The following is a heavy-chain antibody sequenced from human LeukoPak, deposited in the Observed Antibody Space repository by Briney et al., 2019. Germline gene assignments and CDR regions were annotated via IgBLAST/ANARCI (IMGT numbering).Heavy chain of an antibody. CDR1: GGSISGYF. CDR2: LYYSGST. Sequence: KPSETLSLTCTVSGGSISGYFWSWIQQPPGKGLELIGYLYYSGSTNYNPSLKSRVTVSVDTSKDQFSLRLSSVTAADTAVYYCARLLAVAGGDAFDIWGQGKMVTVSS. D-gene: IGHD6-19*01. V-gene: IGHV4-59*08. J-gene: IGHJ3*02. CDR3: ARLLAVAGGDAFDI.